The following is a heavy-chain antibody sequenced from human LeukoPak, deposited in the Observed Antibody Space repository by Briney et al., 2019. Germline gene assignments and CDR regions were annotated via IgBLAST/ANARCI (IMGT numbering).Heavy chain of an antibody. Sequence: PGGSLRLSCPASGFTFSSYAMHWVRQAPGKGLEWVAVISYDGSNKYYADSVKGRFTISRDNSKNTLYLQMNSLRAEDTAVYYCARDLYYYDSSGYGMDVWGQGTTVTVSS. V-gene: IGHV3-30-3*01. D-gene: IGHD3-22*01. CDR1: GFTFSSYA. J-gene: IGHJ6*02. CDR2: ISYDGSNK. CDR3: ARDLYYYDSSGYGMDV.